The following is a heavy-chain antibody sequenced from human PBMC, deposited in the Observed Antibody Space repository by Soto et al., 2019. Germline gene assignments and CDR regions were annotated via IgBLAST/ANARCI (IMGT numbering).Heavy chain of an antibody. CDR3: ARQAVMVRDNPVDEGY. CDR2: ISSSSSYI. D-gene: IGHD3-10*01. J-gene: IGHJ4*02. V-gene: IGHV3-21*01. Sequence: EVQLVESGGGLVKPGGSLRLSCAASGFTFSSYSMNWVRQAPGKGLEWVSSISSSSSYIYYADSVKGRFTISRDNAKNSLYLQMNSLRAEDTAVYYCARQAVMVRDNPVDEGYWGQGTLVTVSS. CDR1: GFTFSSYS.